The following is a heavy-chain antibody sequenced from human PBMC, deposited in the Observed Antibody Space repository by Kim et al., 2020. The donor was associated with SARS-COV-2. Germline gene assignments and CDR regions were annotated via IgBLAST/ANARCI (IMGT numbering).Heavy chain of an antibody. Sequence: SETLSLTCAVYGGSFSGYYWSWIRQPPGKGLEWIGEINHSGSTNYNPSLKSRVTISVDTSKNQFSLKLSSVTAADTAVYYCARRRYSSGQYYFDYWGQGT. J-gene: IGHJ4*02. D-gene: IGHD6-19*01. CDR2: INHSGST. CDR3: ARRRYSSGQYYFDY. V-gene: IGHV4-34*01. CDR1: GGSFSGYY.